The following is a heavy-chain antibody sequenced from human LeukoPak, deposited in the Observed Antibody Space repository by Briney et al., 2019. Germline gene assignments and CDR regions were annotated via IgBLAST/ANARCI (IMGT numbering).Heavy chain of an antibody. CDR3: ARVIAAAPDY. J-gene: IGHJ4*02. V-gene: IGHV3-48*03. D-gene: IGHD6-13*01. Sequence: PGGSLRLSCTASGFSFNTYEMAWVRQAPGKGLEWVSYITAGGTTIFYADSVKGRFTISRDNAKNSLYLQMNSLRAEDTAVYYCARVIAAAPDYWGQGTLVTVSS. CDR2: ITAGGTTI. CDR1: GFSFNTYE.